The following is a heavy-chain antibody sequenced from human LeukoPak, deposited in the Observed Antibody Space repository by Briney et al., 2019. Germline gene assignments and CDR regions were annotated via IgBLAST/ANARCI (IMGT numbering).Heavy chain of an antibody. CDR2: FDPEDGET. CDR3: ATDILRYFDWLLPY. CDR1: GYTLTELS. J-gene: IGHJ4*02. Sequence: ASVKVSCKVSGYTLTELSMHWVRQAPGKGLEWMGGFDPEDGETIYAQKFQGRVTMTEDTSTDTAYMELSSLRSEDTAVFYCATDILRYFDWLLPYWGQGTLSPSPQ. D-gene: IGHD3-9*01. V-gene: IGHV1-24*01.